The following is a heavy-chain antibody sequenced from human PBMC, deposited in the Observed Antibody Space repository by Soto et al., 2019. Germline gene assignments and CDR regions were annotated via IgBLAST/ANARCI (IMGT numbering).Heavy chain of an antibody. CDR1: GFTFSSYG. CDR2: ISDSGSNK. Sequence: PGGSLRLSCAASGFTFSSYGMHWVRQAPGKGLEWVSVISDSGSNKYYADSVKGRFTISRDNSKNTLYLQMNSLRAEDTAVYYCAKVVAGIAVAGFDYWGQGTLVTVSS. CDR3: AKVVAGIAVAGFDY. D-gene: IGHD6-19*01. J-gene: IGHJ4*02. V-gene: IGHV3-33*06.